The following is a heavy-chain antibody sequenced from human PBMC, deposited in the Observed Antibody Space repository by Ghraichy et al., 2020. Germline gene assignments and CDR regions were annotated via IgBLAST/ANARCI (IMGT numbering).Heavy chain of an antibody. Sequence: SETLSLTCTVSGGSISSYYWSWIRQPPGKGLEWIGNIHYSGNTDSNPSLTSRFTISVDTSKNKFSLKLSSVTAADTAVYYCARRATAGASDYGGQGTLVTVSS. J-gene: IGHJ4*02. D-gene: IGHD6-13*01. CDR3: ARRATAGASDY. V-gene: IGHV4-59*01. CDR2: IHYSGNT. CDR1: GGSISSYY.